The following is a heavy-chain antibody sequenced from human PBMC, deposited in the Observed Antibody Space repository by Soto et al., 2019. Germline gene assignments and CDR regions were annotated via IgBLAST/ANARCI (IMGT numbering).Heavy chain of an antibody. J-gene: IGHJ4*02. V-gene: IGHV4-34*01. Sequence: PSETLSLTCTVSGDSSSGGIFYWSWIRQPPGKGLEWIGEINHSGSTNYNPSLKSRVTISVDTSKNQFSLKLSSVTAADTAVYYCARGGVAARAFDYWGQGTLVTLSS. CDR2: INHSGST. CDR1: GDSSSGGIFY. D-gene: IGHD6-6*01. CDR3: ARGGVAARAFDY.